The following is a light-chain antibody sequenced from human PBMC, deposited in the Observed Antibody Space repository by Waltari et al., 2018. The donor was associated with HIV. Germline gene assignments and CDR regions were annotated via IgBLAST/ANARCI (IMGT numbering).Light chain of an antibody. CDR1: SSDVGGYDY. J-gene: IGLJ2*01. CDR2: DVS. CDR3: CSFAGTYVV. Sequence: QSALTQPRSVSGSPGQSVTISCTGTSSDVGGYDYVSWYQQHPGKAPKLMIYDVSKRPSGVHDRFSGSKSGNTASLTISGLQAEDEADYYCCSFAGTYVVFGGGTKLTVL. V-gene: IGLV2-11*01.